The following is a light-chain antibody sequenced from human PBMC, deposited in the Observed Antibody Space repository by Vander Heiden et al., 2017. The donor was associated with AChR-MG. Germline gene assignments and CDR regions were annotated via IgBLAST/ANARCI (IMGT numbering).Light chain of an antibody. CDR2: SAS. Sequence: DIQMTPSPSSLSASVGDRVTITCRASQSISTFLHWYQRKPGKAPKLLIYSASNLESGVPSRFTGSGSGTDFTLTITSLQPEDFATYYCQQSYSTPTFGQGTKVETK. V-gene: IGKV1-39*01. J-gene: IGKJ1*01. CDR1: QSISTF. CDR3: QQSYSTPT.